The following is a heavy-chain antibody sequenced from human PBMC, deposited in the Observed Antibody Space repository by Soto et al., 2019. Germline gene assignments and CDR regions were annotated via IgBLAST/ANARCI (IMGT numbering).Heavy chain of an antibody. CDR3: ARKATVTTCFDY. V-gene: IGHV4-31*03. CDR1: GGSISSGGYY. J-gene: IGHJ4*02. CDR2: IYYSGST. D-gene: IGHD4-17*01. Sequence: QVQLQESGPGLVKPSQTLSLTCTVSGGSISSGGYYWSWIRQHPGKGLEWIGYIYYSGSTYYNPSLTSRVTISVDTSKNQFSLKLSSATAADTAVYYCARKATVTTCFDYWGQGTLVTVSS.